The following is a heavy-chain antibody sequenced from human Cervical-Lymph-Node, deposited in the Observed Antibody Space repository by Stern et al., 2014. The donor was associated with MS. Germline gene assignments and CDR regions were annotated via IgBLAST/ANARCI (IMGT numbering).Heavy chain of an antibody. Sequence: VQLLHSGAEVKKPGSSVKVSCKASGGTFSSYAISWVRQAPGQGLEWMGGSIPIFGTANYAHKFQGRVTITADESTSTAYMELSSLRSEDTAVYYCARGELKEGLVRGMDVWGQGTTVTVSS. J-gene: IGHJ6*02. CDR3: ARGELKEGLVRGMDV. CDR2: SIPIFGTA. V-gene: IGHV1-69*01. CDR1: GGTFSSYA. D-gene: IGHD1-26*01.